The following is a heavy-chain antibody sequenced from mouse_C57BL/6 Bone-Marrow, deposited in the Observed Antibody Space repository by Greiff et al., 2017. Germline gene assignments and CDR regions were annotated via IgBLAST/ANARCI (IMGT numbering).Heavy chain of an antibody. CDR3: ARGGLLLRYWFAY. V-gene: IGHV1-31*01. Sequence: VQLKESGPELVKPGASVKISCKASGYSFTGYYMHWVKQSHGNILDWIGYIYPYNGVSSYNQKFKGKATLTVDKSSSTAYMELRSLTSEDSAVYYCARGGLLLRYWFAYWGQGTLVTVSA. CDR2: IYPYNGVS. D-gene: IGHD1-1*01. J-gene: IGHJ3*01. CDR1: GYSFTGYY.